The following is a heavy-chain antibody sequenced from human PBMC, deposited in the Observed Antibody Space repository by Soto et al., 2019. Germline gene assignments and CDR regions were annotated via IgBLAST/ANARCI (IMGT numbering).Heavy chain of an antibody. J-gene: IGHJ6*02. Sequence: QVQLQESGPGLVKPSQTLSLTCTVSGGSISSGGYYWSWIRQHPGKGLEWIGYIYYSGSTYYNPSLKSRVTIAVDTSKNQFYLKLSSVTAADTAVYYCARLSGSYFRDYYGMDVWGQGTTVTVAS. CDR2: IYYSGST. CDR3: ARLSGSYFRDYYGMDV. CDR1: GGSISSGGYY. D-gene: IGHD1-26*01. V-gene: IGHV4-31*03.